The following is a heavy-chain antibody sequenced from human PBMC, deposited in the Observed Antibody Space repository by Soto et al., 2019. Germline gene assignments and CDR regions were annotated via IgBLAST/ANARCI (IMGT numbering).Heavy chain of an antibody. V-gene: IGHV1-3*01. CDR1: GYSFTSYA. CDR3: ARGLELPYYYGMDV. D-gene: IGHD1-7*01. CDR2: INAGNGNT. Sequence: ASVKVSCKASGYSFTSYAMHWVRQAPGQRLEWMGWINAGNGNTKYSQKFQGRVTITRDTSASTAYMELSSLRSEDTAVYYCARGLELPYYYGMDVWGQGTTVTVSS. J-gene: IGHJ6*02.